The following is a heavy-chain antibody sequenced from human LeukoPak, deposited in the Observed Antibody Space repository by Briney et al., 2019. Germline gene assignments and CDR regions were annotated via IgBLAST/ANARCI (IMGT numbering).Heavy chain of an antibody. J-gene: IGHJ5*02. Sequence: GGSLRPSCAASGFTFSYYDIRWVRQAPGKRLEWVSAISGSGGTTYYADPVRGRFSISRDNSNNTLFLLMNSLRAEDTAVYYCAKDRDYGLGRGRFDPWGQGTLVTVSS. CDR1: GFTFSYYD. V-gene: IGHV3-23*01. CDR2: ISGSGGTT. CDR3: AKDRDYGLGRGRFDP. D-gene: IGHD3-10*01.